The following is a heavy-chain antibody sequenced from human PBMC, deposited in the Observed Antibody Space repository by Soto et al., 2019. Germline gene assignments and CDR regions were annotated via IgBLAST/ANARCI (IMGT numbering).Heavy chain of an antibody. CDR3: ARDVVATIVDY. D-gene: IGHD5-12*01. J-gene: IGHJ4*02. CDR2: ISSSGSTI. Sequence: GGSLRLSCTASGFTFSDYYMSWIRQAPGKGLEWVSYISSSGSTIYYADSVKGRFTISRDNAKNSLYLQMNSLRAEDTAVYYCARDVVATIVDYWGQGTLGTVSS. CDR1: GFTFSDYY. V-gene: IGHV3-11*01.